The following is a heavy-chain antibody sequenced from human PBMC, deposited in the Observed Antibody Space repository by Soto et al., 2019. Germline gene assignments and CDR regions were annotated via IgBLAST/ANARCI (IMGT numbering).Heavy chain of an antibody. CDR3: SRGRFGYYGP. V-gene: IGHV3-49*04. D-gene: IGHD2-2*03. CDR2: IRNTPYGGTT. J-gene: IGHJ5*02. Sequence: GSLRLACHLSGFRFSEHAMTWVRQAPGKGLEWVGFIRNTPYGGTTDYAASVRGRFTISRDDSESIAYLQMNSLKTEDSGVYYCSRGRFGYYGPWGPGTLVTVYS. CDR1: GFRFSEHA.